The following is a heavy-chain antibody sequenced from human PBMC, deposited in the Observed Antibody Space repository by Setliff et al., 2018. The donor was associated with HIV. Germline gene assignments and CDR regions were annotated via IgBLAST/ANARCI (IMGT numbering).Heavy chain of an antibody. CDR1: GYTFIGYY. Sequence: ASVKVSCKATGYTFIGYYMHWVRQAPGQGLEWMGWINPNSGGTNYAQKFQCRVTMTRDTSINAAYMELSRLRSDDTAVYYCARGGAAVHYYYMDVWGKGTTVTVSS. D-gene: IGHD6-25*01. CDR2: INPNSGGT. J-gene: IGHJ6*03. CDR3: ARGGAAVHYYYMDV. V-gene: IGHV1-2*02.